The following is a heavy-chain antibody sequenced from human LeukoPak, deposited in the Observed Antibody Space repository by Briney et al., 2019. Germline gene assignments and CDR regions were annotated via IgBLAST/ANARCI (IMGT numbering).Heavy chain of an antibody. CDR2: IYTSGST. V-gene: IGHV4-4*07. J-gene: IGHJ4*02. CDR1: GGSISSYY. D-gene: IGHD3-10*01. CDR3: ARDLFTMVRGVIITQAPAFDY. Sequence: PSETLSLTCTVSGGSISSYYWSWIRQPAGKGLEWIGRIYTSGSTNYNPSLKSRVTMSVDTSKNQFSLKLSSVTAADTAVYYCARDLFTMVRGVIITQAPAFDYWGQGTLVTVSS.